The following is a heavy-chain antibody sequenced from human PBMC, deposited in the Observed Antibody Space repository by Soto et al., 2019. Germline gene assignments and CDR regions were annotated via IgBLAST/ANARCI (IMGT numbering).Heavy chain of an antibody. CDR3: AKDSVIAVVGTCDY. J-gene: IGHJ4*02. D-gene: IGHD6-19*01. CDR1: GFTFSSYA. V-gene: IGHV3-23*01. Sequence: EVQLLESGGGLVQPGGSLRLSCEASGFTFSSYALSWVRQAPGKGLEWVSAISGSGGSTYYADSVKGRFTISRDNSKNTLYLQMNSLRAEDTAVYYCAKDSVIAVVGTCDYWGQGTLVTVSS. CDR2: ISGSGGST.